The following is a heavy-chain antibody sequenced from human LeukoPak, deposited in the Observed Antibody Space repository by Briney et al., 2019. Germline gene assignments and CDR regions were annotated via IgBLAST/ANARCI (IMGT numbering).Heavy chain of an antibody. Sequence: GGSLRLSCAASGFTFSSYAMSWVRQAPGKGLEWVSATSGSGGSTYYADSVKGRFTISRDNSKNTLYLQMNSLRAEDTAVYYCAKDREGNWRFSQTYYFDYWGQGTLVTVSS. CDR1: GFTFSSYA. CDR2: TSGSGGST. CDR3: AKDREGNWRFSQTYYFDY. D-gene: IGHD1-20*01. V-gene: IGHV3-23*01. J-gene: IGHJ4*02.